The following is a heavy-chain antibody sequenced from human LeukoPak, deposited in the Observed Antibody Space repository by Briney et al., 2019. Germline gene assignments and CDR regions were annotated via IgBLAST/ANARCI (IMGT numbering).Heavy chain of an antibody. D-gene: IGHD2-2*01. CDR3: ARRPIVVVPAALGYWYFDL. Sequence: SETLSLTCTVSGGSISSSSYYWGWIRQPPGKGLEWIGSIYYSGSTYYNPSLKSRVTISVDTSKNQFSLKLSSVTAADTAVYYCARRPIVVVPAALGYWYFDLWGRGTLVTVSS. CDR1: GGSISSSSYY. J-gene: IGHJ2*01. V-gene: IGHV4-39*07. CDR2: IYYSGST.